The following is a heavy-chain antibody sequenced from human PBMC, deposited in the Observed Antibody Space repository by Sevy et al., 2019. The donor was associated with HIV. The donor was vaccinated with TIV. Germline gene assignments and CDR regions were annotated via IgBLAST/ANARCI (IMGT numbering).Heavy chain of an antibody. CDR1: GGSISSYY. D-gene: IGHD3-9*01. CDR2: IYYSGST. V-gene: IGHV4-59*01. J-gene: IGHJ6*03. Sequence: SETLSLTCTVSGGSISSYYWSWIRQPPGKGLEWIGYIYYSGSTNYNPSLKSRVTISVDTSKNQFSLKLSSVTAADTAVYYCAREAVLRYFDWFHYYYYMDVWGKGTTVTVSS. CDR3: AREAVLRYFDWFHYYYYMDV.